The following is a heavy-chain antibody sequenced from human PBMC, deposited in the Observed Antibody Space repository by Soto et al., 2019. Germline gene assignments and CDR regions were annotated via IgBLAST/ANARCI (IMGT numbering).Heavy chain of an antibody. D-gene: IGHD3-10*01. Sequence: ASVKVSCKASGYTFTSYAMHWVRQAPGQRLEWMGWINAGNGNTKYSQKFQGRVTITRDTSASTAYMELSSLRSEDTAVYYCARDSNGSGSLTWFDPWGQGTLLTVFS. CDR1: GYTFTSYA. V-gene: IGHV1-3*01. CDR3: ARDSNGSGSLTWFDP. CDR2: INAGNGNT. J-gene: IGHJ5*02.